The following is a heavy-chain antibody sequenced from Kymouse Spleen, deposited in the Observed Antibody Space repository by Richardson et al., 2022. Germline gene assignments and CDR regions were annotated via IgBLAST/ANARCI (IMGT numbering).Heavy chain of an antibody. D-gene: IGHD1-26*01. J-gene: IGHJ6*02. V-gene: IGHV3-7*01. CDR2: IKQDGSEK. CDR1: GFTFSSYW. Sequence: EVQLVESGGGLVQPGGSLRLSCAASGFTFSSYWMSWVRQAPGKGLEWVANIKQDGSEKYYVDSVKGRFTISRDNAKNSLYLQMNSLRAEDTAVYYCAAHSGSYDYYYYGMDVWGQGTTVTVSS. CDR3: AAHSGSYDYYYYGMDV.